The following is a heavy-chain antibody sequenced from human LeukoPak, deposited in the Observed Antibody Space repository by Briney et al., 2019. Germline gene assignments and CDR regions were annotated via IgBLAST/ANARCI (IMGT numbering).Heavy chain of an antibody. D-gene: IGHD2-2*01. CDR1: GYTLRSYG. CDR3: ARGPIIDIVIVPAADDYYYMDV. CDR2: ISAYNGNT. V-gene: IGHV1-18*01. J-gene: IGHJ6*03. Sequence: ASVKVSCKASGYTLRSYGITWVRQAPGQGLEWMGWISAYNGNTKYPQKLQGRVAMTTDTSTSTAYMELRSLRSDDTAVYYCARGPIIDIVIVPAADDYYYMDVWGEGTTVTVSS.